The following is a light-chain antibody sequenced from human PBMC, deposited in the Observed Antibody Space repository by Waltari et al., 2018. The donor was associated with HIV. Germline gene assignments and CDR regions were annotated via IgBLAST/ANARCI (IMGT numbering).Light chain of an antibody. V-gene: IGLV2-8*01. J-gene: IGLJ3*02. CDR3: SSYAGTNKV. CDR1: TSDIGGYNY. CDR2: EVT. Sequence: QSALTQPPSASGSPGQSVTVSCTATTSDIGGYNYVSWYQQHPGKPPKPIIYEVTKRPSGVPDRFSGSKSGNTASLTVSGLQAEDEADYYCSSYAGTNKVFGGGTKLTVL.